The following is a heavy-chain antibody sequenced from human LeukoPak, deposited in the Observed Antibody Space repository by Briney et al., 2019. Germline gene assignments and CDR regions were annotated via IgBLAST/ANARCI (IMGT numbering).Heavy chain of an antibody. Sequence: SETLSLTCTVSGGSISSYYWSWIRQPPGKGLEWIGYIYYSGSTNYNPSLKSRVTISVDTSKNQFSLKLSSVTAADTAVYYCARAHWHYGSSMAVWGQGTTVTVSS. CDR3: ARAHWHYGSSMAV. CDR2: IYYSGST. V-gene: IGHV4-59*01. CDR1: GGSISSYY. J-gene: IGHJ6*02. D-gene: IGHD1-7*01.